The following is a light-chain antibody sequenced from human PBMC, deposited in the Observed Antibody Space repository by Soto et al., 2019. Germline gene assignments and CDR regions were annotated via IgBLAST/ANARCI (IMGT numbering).Light chain of an antibody. CDR3: QQYNNWVLLT. V-gene: IGKV3-15*01. J-gene: IGKJ4*01. CDR2: GAS. Sequence: EIVMTQSPATLSVSPGERATLSCRASQSVSSNLAWYQQKPGQAPRLLIYGASTRATGIPARFSGSGSGTEFTLTISSLQSEDFAVYYCQQYNNWVLLTFGGGTKVEIK. CDR1: QSVSSN.